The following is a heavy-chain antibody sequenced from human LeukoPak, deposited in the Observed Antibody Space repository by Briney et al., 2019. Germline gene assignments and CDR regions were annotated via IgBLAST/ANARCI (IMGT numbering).Heavy chain of an antibody. CDR2: ILYSGST. CDR3: ARTRSGTWHLLDY. V-gene: IGHV4-59*01. CDR1: GGSISTSY. Sequence: SETLSLTCTVSGGSISTSYWNWVRQPPGKGLEWIGYILYSGSTNYNPSLESRVTISVDTSKNQFSLKLTSVTAADTAVYYCARTRSGTWHLLDYWGQGTLVTVSS. D-gene: IGHD6-25*01. J-gene: IGHJ4*02.